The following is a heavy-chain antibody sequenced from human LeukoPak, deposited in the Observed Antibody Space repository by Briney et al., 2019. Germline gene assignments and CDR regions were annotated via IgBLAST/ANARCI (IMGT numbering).Heavy chain of an antibody. D-gene: IGHD3-10*01. CDR3: ARDLYGSGSYYNEG. CDR2: INPNSGGT. CDR1: GYTFTGYY. V-gene: IGHV1-2*02. J-gene: IGHJ4*02. Sequence: ASVKVSCKASGYTFTGYYMHWVRQAPGQGLEWMGWINPNSGGTNYAQKFQGRVTMTRDTSISTAYMELSRLRSDDTAVYYCARDLYGSGSYYNEGWGQGTLVTVSS.